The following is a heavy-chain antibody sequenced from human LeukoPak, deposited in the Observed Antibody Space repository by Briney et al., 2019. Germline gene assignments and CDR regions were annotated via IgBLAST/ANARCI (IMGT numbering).Heavy chain of an antibody. CDR3: ARDMYSMSSARGAY. V-gene: IGHV3-74*01. Sequence: GGSLRLSCAASGFTLSDYWMHWGRQAPGKGLVWVARINGDGSSTTYVESVRGRFTISRDNAKKTLYLQMNSLRAEDAAVYYCARDMYSMSSARGAYWGQGTLVTVSS. J-gene: IGHJ4*02. CDR2: INGDGSST. CDR1: GFTLSDYW. D-gene: IGHD3-10*01.